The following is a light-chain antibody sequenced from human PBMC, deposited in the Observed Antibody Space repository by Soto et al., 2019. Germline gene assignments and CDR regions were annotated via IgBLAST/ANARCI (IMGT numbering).Light chain of an antibody. Sequence: HSVLTQPASVSGSPGQSITISCTGTSSDVGVYNYVSWYQQHPGKAPKLMIYEVSNRPSGVSNRFSGYKSGNTASLTISGLQAEDEADYYCSSYTSSSTLVFGPGTKV. CDR2: EVS. CDR3: SSYTSSSTLV. CDR1: SSDVGVYNY. J-gene: IGLJ1*01. V-gene: IGLV2-14*01.